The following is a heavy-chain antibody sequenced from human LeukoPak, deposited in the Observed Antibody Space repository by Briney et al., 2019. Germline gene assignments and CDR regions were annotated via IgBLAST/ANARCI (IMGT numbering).Heavy chain of an antibody. Sequence: SETLSLTCTVSGGSISSYYWSWIRQPPGKGLEWIGYIYYSGSTNYNPSLKSRVTISVDTSKNQFSLKLSSVTAADTAVYYCARGDWAVVGHSAFDIWGQGTMVTVSS. D-gene: IGHD6-19*01. V-gene: IGHV4-59*01. CDR2: IYYSGST. J-gene: IGHJ3*02. CDR3: ARGDWAVVGHSAFDI. CDR1: GGSISSYY.